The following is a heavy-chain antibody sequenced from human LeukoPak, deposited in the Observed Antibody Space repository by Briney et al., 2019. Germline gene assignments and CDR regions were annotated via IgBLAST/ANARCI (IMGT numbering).Heavy chain of an antibody. J-gene: IGHJ4*02. V-gene: IGHV3-23*01. Sequence: PGGSLRLSCAASGSSLNTYAVNWVRQAPGKGLEWVSGISVIDDTAYYADSVRGRFTSSRDRSRNTVYLQMDSLRDEDTAIYYCARGGATYGAAPYDYWGQGNLVTVSS. CDR3: ARGGATYGAAPYDY. CDR2: ISVIDDTA. D-gene: IGHD4/OR15-4a*01. CDR1: GSSLNTYA.